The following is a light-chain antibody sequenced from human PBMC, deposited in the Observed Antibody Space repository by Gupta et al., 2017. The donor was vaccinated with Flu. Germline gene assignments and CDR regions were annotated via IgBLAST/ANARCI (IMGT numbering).Light chain of an antibody. J-gene: IGKJ2*03. CDR2: GAS. CDR3: QHYADAPYS. Sequence: DIRMTQSPSSLSASVGDRVTITCQASQDLVNSLAWYQQRPGRAPKLLIYGASSLETGVPSRFSGSGSGTHFSLTIDSLQPDDIATYFCQHYADAPYSFGQGTKVQI. CDR1: QDLVNS. V-gene: IGKV1-33*01.